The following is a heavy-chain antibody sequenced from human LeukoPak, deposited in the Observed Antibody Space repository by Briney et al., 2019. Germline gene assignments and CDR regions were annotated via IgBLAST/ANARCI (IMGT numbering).Heavy chain of an antibody. CDR2: IRYDGSNK. D-gene: IGHD2-2*01. J-gene: IGHJ6*03. CDR1: GFTFSSYA. V-gene: IGHV3-30*02. CDR3: AKENKDYCSNTSCYALYYYYYYMDV. Sequence: GGSLRLSCAASGFTFSSYAMSWVRQAPGKGLEWVAFIRYDGSNKYYADSVKGRFTISRDNSKNTLYLQMNSLRAEDTAVYYCAKENKDYCSNTSCYALYYYYYYMDVWGKGTTVTVSS.